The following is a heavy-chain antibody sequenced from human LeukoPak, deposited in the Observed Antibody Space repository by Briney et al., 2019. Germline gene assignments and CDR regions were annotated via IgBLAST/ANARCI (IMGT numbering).Heavy chain of an antibody. Sequence: SETLSLTCTVSGGSISSYYWSWIRQPPGKGLEWIGYIYYSGSTNYNPSLKSRVTISVDKSKNQFSLKLSSVTAADTAVYYCARVVVAATPPYYFDYWGQGTLVTVSS. CDR1: GGSISSYY. CDR2: IYYSGST. D-gene: IGHD2-15*01. J-gene: IGHJ4*02. V-gene: IGHV4-59*12. CDR3: ARVVVAATPPYYFDY.